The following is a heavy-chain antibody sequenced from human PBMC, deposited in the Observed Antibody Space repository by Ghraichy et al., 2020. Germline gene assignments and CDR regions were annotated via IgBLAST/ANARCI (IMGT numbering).Heavy chain of an antibody. D-gene: IGHD2-2*01. CDR3: ARGDRRGPSDIVVVPGHYFDY. CDR1: GGSFSGYY. J-gene: IGHJ4*02. V-gene: IGHV4-34*01. Sequence: SQTLSLTCAVYGGSFSGYYWSWIRQPPGKGLEWIGEINHSGSTNYNPSLKSRVTISVDTSKNQFSLKLSSVTAADTAVYYCARGDRRGPSDIVVVPGHYFDYWGQGTLVTVSS. CDR2: INHSGST.